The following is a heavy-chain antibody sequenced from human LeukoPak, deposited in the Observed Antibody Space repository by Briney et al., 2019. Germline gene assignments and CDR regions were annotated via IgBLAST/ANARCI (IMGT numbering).Heavy chain of an antibody. CDR2: IYHSGST. V-gene: IGHV4-4*02. D-gene: IGHD6-13*01. J-gene: IGHJ4*02. CDR3: ARESAGYSSSWYYFDY. Sequence: PSGTLSLTCAVSGGSISSSNWWSLVRQPPGKGLEWIGEIYHSGSTNYNPSLKSRVTISVDKSKNQFSLKLSSVTAADTAVYYCARESAGYSSSWYYFDYWGQGTLVTVSS. CDR1: GGSISSSNW.